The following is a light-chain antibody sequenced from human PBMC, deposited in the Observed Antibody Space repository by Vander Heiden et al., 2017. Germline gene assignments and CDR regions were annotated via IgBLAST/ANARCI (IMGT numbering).Light chain of an antibody. CDR3: QQYNSIPLT. CDR2: WAS. CDR1: QSVLDRSNNKNY. Sequence: DPVMSQSPRPLALSLCETATTTLPASQSVLDRSNNKNYLAWYQQKPGQPPRLLIYWASTQESGVPDRFSGSGSGTDFTLTISSLQAEDVAVYYCQQYNSIPLTFGGGTKVEIK. J-gene: IGKJ4*01. V-gene: IGKV4-1*01.